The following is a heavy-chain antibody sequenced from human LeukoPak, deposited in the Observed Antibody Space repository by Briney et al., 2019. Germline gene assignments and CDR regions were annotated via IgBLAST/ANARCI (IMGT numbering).Heavy chain of an antibody. CDR1: GFTFSSYW. CDR2: INSDGSST. J-gene: IGHJ6*04. CDR3: ARGGYCSSTSCYRDYYYYGMDV. D-gene: IGHD2-2*01. V-gene: IGHV3-74*01. Sequence: GESLRLSCAASGFTFSSYWMHWVRHAPGKGLVWVSRINSDGSSTSYADSVKGRFTISRDNAKNTLYLQMNSLRAEDTAVYYCARGGYCSSTSCYRDYYYYGMDVWGKGTTVTVSS.